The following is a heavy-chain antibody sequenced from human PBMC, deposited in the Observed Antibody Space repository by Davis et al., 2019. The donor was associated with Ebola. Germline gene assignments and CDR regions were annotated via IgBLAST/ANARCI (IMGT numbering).Heavy chain of an antibody. CDR1: LFPFRSYA. CDR3: ARAIDDTAMVTFDY. CDR2: ISYDGSNK. V-gene: IGHV3-30*04. D-gene: IGHD5-18*01. J-gene: IGHJ4*02. Sequence: GESLKISCAASLFPFRSYAMHWVRQAPGKGLEWVAVISYDGSNKYYADSVKGRFTISRDNSKNTLYLQMNSLRAEDTAVYYCARAIDDTAMVTFDYWGQGTLVTVSS.